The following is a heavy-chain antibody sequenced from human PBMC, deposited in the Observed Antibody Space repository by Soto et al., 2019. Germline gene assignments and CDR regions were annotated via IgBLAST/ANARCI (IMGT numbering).Heavy chain of an antibody. D-gene: IGHD1-1*01. CDR2: ISRNGGSI. J-gene: IGHJ3*02. CDR1: RFTFGDYG. CDR3: AKDMAGTTGAFDI. V-gene: IGHV3-9*01. Sequence: EVQLVESGGGLVQPGRSLRLSCAATRFTFGDYGMHWVRQPPGKGLEWVSGISRNGGSIGYADSVKGRFTISRDNAKNSLYLQMNSLKPEDTALYYCAKDMAGTTGAFDIWGRGTVVTVSS.